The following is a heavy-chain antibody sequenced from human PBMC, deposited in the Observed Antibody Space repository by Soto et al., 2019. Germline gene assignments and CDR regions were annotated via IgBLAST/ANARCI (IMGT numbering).Heavy chain of an antibody. J-gene: IGHJ4*02. CDR2: IIPIFGTP. V-gene: IGHV1-69*13. CDR3: AREYRSSSGRFDN. D-gene: IGHD6-6*01. CDR1: GGSFSSYA. Sequence: ASVKVSCKASGGSFSSYAISWVRQAPGQGLEWMGGIIPIFGTPSYAQKFQGRVTITADESTSTAYMELSSLRPEDTAVYYCAREYRSSSGRFDNWGQGTLVTVSS.